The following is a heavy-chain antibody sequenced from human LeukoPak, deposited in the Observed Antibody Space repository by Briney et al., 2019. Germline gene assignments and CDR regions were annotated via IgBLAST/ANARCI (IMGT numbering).Heavy chain of an antibody. CDR2: IYYSGST. CDR3: ARDSPYYYYMDV. J-gene: IGHJ6*03. V-gene: IGHV4-59*12. CDR1: GGSISSYY. Sequence: PSETLSLTCTVSGGSISSYYWSWIRQPPGKGLEWIGYIYYSGSTNYNPSLKSRVTISVDTSKNQFSLKLSSVTAADTAVYYCARDSPYYYYMDVWGKGTTVTISS.